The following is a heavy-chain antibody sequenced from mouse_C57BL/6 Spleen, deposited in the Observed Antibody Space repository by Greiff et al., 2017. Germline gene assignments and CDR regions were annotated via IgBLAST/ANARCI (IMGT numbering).Heavy chain of an antibody. Sequence: EVQLQQSGPGLVKPSQSLSLTCSVTGYSITSGYYWNWIRQFPGNKLEWMGYISYDGSNNYNPSLKNRISITRDTSKNQFFLKLISVTTEDTAAYYCARELGAMDYWGQGTSVTVSA. J-gene: IGHJ4*01. CDR3: ARELGAMDY. CDR1: GYSITSGYY. CDR2: ISYDGSN. V-gene: IGHV3-6*01. D-gene: IGHD4-1*01.